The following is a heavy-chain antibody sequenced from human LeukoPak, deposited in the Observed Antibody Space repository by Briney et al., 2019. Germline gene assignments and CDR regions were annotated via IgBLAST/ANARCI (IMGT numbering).Heavy chain of an antibody. D-gene: IGHD4-17*01. J-gene: IGHJ4*02. CDR3: ARTRFYGDYDNV. CDR2: MSAYNGNT. V-gene: IGHV1-18*01. CDR1: VYTFTSYG. Sequence: ASVKVSCKASVYTFTSYGISWVRQSRGQGLEWMGWMSAYNGNTNYAQKLQGRVTMTTDTSTSTAYMELRSLRSDDTAVYYCARTRFYGDYDNVWGQGTLVTVSS.